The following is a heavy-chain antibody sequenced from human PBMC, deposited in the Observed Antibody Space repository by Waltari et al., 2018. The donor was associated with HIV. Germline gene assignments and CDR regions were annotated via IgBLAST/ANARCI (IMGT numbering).Heavy chain of an antibody. CDR3: AQVCLPAVGACNWIDP. J-gene: IGHJ5*02. Sequence: QLQVQESGPGLVKTSETLSLTCTVSGGSITSTIYYWGWIRQPQGKGLEGMGSVHHSGYTYYNPSLKSRSSISVDTSKKKFSLKLTSVTAADTSVYYCAQVCLPAVGACNWIDPWGQGTLFTVSS. CDR1: GGSITSTIYY. D-gene: IGHD1-26*01. CDR2: VHHSGYT. V-gene: IGHV4-39*01.